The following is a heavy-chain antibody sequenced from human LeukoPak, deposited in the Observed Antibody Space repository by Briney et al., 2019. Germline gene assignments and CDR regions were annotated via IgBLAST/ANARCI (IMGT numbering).Heavy chain of an antibody. J-gene: IGHJ4*02. Sequence: SGGSLRLSCAASGFTVSSNYMSWVRQAPGKGLEWVSVIYSGGSTYYADSVKGRFTISRDNSKNTLYLQMNSLRAADTAVYYCARDLGGATDYWGQGTLVTVSS. D-gene: IGHD1-26*01. CDR3: ARDLGGATDY. CDR2: IYSGGST. V-gene: IGHV3-53*01. CDR1: GFTVSSNY.